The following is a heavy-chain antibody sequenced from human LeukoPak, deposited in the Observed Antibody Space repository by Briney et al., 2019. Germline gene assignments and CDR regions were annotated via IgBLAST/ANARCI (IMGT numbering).Heavy chain of an antibody. J-gene: IGHJ4*02. V-gene: IGHV4-59*12. D-gene: IGHD1-7*01. CDR1: GGSISSYY. CDR2: IYYSGST. CDR3: AKLSVNFQNFYDY. Sequence: SETLSLTCTVSGGSISSYYWSWIRQPPGKGLEWIGYIYYSGSTNYNPSLKSRVTISVDTSKNQFSLKLSSVTAADTAIYYCAKLSVNFQNFYDYWGQGTLVTVSS.